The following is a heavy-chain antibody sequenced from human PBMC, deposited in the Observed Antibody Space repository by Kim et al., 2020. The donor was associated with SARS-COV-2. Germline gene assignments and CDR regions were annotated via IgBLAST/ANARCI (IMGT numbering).Heavy chain of an antibody. Sequence: GGSLRLSCVASGFSFSAYPMNWVRQAPGKGLEWVSSISSSGSHISYVESVKGRFIISRDNAKSSLFLQMNSLRAEDTAVYYCARLIGYSNSYNWFDPWG. V-gene: IGHV3-21*06. D-gene: IGHD6-13*01. CDR1: GFSFSAYP. CDR2: ISSSGSHI. J-gene: IGHJ5*02. CDR3: ARLIGYSNSYNWFDP.